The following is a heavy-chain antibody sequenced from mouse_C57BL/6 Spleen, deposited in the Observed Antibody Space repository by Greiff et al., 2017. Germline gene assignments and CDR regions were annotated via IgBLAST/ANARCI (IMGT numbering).Heavy chain of an antibody. CDR1: GFSLTSYG. V-gene: IGHV2-2*01. J-gene: IGHJ4*01. D-gene: IGHD2-1*01. CDR3: ASPLYGNYGMDY. CDR2: IWSGGST. Sequence: QVQLQQSGPGLVQPSQSLSITCTVSGFSLTSYGVHWVRQSPGKGLEWLGVIWSGGSTDYNAAFISRLSISKDNSKSQVFFKMNSLQADDTAIYYCASPLYGNYGMDYWGQGTSVTVSS.